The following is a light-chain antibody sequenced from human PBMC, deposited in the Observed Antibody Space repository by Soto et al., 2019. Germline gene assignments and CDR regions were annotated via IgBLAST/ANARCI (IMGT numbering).Light chain of an antibody. CDR1: SSNIGSNY. CDR2: RNN. Sequence: QSVLTQPPSASGTPGQRVTIPCSGSSSNIGSNYVYWYKQLPGTAPKLLIYRNNHRPSGVPDRFSVSKSGTSASLAISGLRSEYEADYYCAAWDDSLSAAVFGGGTQLTVL. CDR3: AAWDDSLSAAV. V-gene: IGLV1-47*01. J-gene: IGLJ7*01.